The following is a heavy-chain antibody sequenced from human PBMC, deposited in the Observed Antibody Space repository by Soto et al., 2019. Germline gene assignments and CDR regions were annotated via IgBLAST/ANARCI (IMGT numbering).Heavy chain of an antibody. CDR3: AKIEARQQLAQIDY. CDR2: ISGSGGST. CDR1: GFTFSSYA. V-gene: IGHV3-23*01. J-gene: IGHJ4*02. Sequence: EVQLLESGGGLVQPGESLRPSCAPSGFTFSSYAMSWVRQAPGKGLEWVSAISGSGGSTYYADSVKGRCTISRDNSKNTLYLQMTSLRAEDTAVYYCAKIEARQQLAQIDYWGQGTLVTVSS. D-gene: IGHD6-13*01.